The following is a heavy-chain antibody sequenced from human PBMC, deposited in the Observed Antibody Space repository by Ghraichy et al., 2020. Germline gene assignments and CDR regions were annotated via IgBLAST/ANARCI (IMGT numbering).Heavy chain of an antibody. D-gene: IGHD2-2*01. CDR2: IYYSGST. CDR1: GGSISSYF. Sequence: SETLSLTCTVSGGSISSYFWSWIQQPPGKGLEWIGYIYYSGSTSYKPSLKSRVSISVDMSKNQFSLKLSSVTAADTAVYYCAREGYCSGSSCYGSSKYNWFDPWGQGTLVTVSS. J-gene: IGHJ5*02. V-gene: IGHV4-59*01. CDR3: AREGYCSGSSCYGSSKYNWFDP.